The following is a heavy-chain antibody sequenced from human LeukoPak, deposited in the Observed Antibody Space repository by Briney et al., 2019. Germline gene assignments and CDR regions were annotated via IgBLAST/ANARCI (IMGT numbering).Heavy chain of an antibody. CDR2: IYTSGST. J-gene: IGHJ4*02. D-gene: IGHD3-10*01. V-gene: IGHV4-4*07. Sequence: SETLSLTCTVSGGSISSYYWSWIRQPAGKGLEWIGRIYTSGSTNYNPSLKSRVTMSVDTSKNQFSLKLSSVTAADTAVYYCAREPRYGPHVGSDYWGQGTLVTVSS. CDR3: AREPRYGPHVGSDY. CDR1: GGSISSYY.